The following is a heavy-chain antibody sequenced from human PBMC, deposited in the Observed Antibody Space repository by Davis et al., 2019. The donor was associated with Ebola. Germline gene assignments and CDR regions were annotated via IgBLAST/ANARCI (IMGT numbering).Heavy chain of an antibody. CDR1: GGSISSGGYY. V-gene: IGHV4-31*03. CDR2: IYYSGST. Sequence: LRLSCTVSGGSISSGGYYWSWIRQHPGKGLEWIGYIYYSGSTYYNPSLKSRVTISVDTSKNQFSLKLSSVTAADTAVYYCARVLRYLWYFDLWGRGTLVTVSS. D-gene: IGHD3-9*01. J-gene: IGHJ2*01. CDR3: ARVLRYLWYFDL.